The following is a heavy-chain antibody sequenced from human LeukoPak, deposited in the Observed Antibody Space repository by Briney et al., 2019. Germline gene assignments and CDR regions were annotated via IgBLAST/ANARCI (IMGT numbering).Heavy chain of an antibody. V-gene: IGHV3-7*04. J-gene: IGHJ4*02. CDR1: GFTFSNFW. CDR3: ARGDGFSGDH. Sequence: QPGGSLRLSCAVSGFTFSNFWMSWVRQAPGRGLEWVANIHPEGNEKYHVESVKGRFTISRDNTKNLLFLQMNGLRVEDTAVYYCARGDGFSGDHWGQGTLVTVSS. CDR2: IHPEGNEK. D-gene: IGHD6-25*01.